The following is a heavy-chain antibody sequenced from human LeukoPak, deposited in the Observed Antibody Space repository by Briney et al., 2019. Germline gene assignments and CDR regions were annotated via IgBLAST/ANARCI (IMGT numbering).Heavy chain of an antibody. CDR2: INPNSGGT. J-gene: IGHJ4*02. D-gene: IGHD2-21*02. CDR3: ARPLNCGGDCYSGMDY. Sequence: ASVKVSCKASGYTFTGYYMHLVRQAPGQGLEWMGWINPNSGGTNYAQKFQGRVTMTRDTSISTAYMELSRLRSDDTAVYDCARPLNCGGDCYSGMDYWGQGTLVTVSS. CDR1: GYTFTGYY. V-gene: IGHV1-2*02.